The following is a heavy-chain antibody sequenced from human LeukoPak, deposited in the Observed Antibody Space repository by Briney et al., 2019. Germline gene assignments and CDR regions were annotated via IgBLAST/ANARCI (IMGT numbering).Heavy chain of an antibody. D-gene: IGHD3-10*01. CDR1: GYTFTSYD. J-gene: IGHJ4*02. Sequence: ASVKVSCKASGYTFTSYDINWVRQATGQGLEWMGWMNPNSGNTGYAQKFQGRVTMTRNTSISTAYMELSSLRSEDTAVYYSARGRFLAYYGSGSHDYWGQGTLVTVSS. CDR2: MNPNSGNT. CDR3: ARGRFLAYYGSGSHDY. V-gene: IGHV1-8*01.